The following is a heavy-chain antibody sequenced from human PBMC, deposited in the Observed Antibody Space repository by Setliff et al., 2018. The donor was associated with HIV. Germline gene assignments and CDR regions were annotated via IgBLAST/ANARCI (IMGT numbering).Heavy chain of an antibody. CDR3: ASDGYSSSWYVISGSFDY. V-gene: IGHV4-34*01. CDR2: VYYSGST. J-gene: IGHJ4*02. Sequence: PSETLSLTCAVYGGSFSGYYWGWIRQPPGKGLEWIGTVYYSGSTYYNPSLKSRVTISVDTSENQFALKLSSVTAADTAVYYWASDGYSSSWYVISGSFDYWGQGILVTVSS. D-gene: IGHD6-13*01. CDR1: GGSFSGYY.